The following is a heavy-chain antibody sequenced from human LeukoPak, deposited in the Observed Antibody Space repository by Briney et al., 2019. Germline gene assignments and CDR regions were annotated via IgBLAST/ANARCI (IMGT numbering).Heavy chain of an antibody. J-gene: IGHJ4*02. CDR3: AKDQGQAVVPRRFDN. D-gene: IGHD2-2*01. CDR1: GFMFSNFA. V-gene: IGHV3-23*01. CDR2: IYYSGGNT. Sequence: PGGSLRLSCAASGFMFSNFAMSWVRQAPGKGLDWVSTIYYSGGNTYSADSVKGRFTISRDNAKNTLYLQMNSLRAEDTAVYYCAKDQGQAVVPRRFDNWGQGTLVTVSS.